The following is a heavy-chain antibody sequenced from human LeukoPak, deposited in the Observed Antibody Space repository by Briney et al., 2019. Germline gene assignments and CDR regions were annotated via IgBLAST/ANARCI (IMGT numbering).Heavy chain of an antibody. CDR1: GYTFTGYY. CDR2: INPNSGGT. V-gene: IGHV1-2*04. D-gene: IGHD2-15*01. CDR3: ARGCCSGGSCPLIY. Sequence: RRASVKVSCKASGYTFTGYYMHWVRQAPGQGLEWMGWINPNSGGTNYAQKFQGWVTMTRDTSISTAYMELSRLRSDDTAVYYCARGCCSGGSCPLIYWGQGTLVTVSS. J-gene: IGHJ4*02.